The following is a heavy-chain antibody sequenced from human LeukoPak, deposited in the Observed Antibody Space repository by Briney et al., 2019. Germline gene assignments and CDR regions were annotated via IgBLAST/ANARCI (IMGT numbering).Heavy chain of an antibody. Sequence: PGGSLRLSCAASGFTFSSYSMNWVRQAPGKGLEWVSAISGSGGSTYYADSVKGRFTISRDNSKNTLYLQMNSLRAEDTAVYYCAKDRLGYCSGGSCYYFDYWGQGTLVTVSS. D-gene: IGHD2-15*01. CDR1: GFTFSSYS. V-gene: IGHV3-23*01. J-gene: IGHJ4*02. CDR3: AKDRLGYCSGGSCYYFDY. CDR2: ISGSGGST.